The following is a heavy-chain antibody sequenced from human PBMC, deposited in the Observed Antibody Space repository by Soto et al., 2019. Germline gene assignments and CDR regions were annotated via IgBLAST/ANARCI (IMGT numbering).Heavy chain of an antibody. D-gene: IGHD2-2*01. CDR2: SSTSRSTG. V-gene: IGHV3-48*03. CDR1: GFTLNTCE. Sequence: SLRVACLACGFTLNTCELNWVRHAPGTCLEWVWYSSTSRSTGYYEDSVKGQFTITRDNTTTTLYLQMDSLSDEDAALYYYVRYSSSTLGNGVVMKAFDYWGQGTLVTVSS. CDR3: VRYSSSTLGNGVVMKAFDY. J-gene: IGHJ4*03.